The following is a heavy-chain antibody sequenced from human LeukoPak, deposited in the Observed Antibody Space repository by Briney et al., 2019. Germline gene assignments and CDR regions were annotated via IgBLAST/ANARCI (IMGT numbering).Heavy chain of an antibody. CDR3: ANDLGWIQLTLG. CDR1: GGSFSGYY. J-gene: IGHJ4*02. D-gene: IGHD5-18*01. V-gene: IGHV4-34*01. Sequence: SETLSLTCAVYGGSFSGYYWSWIRQPPGKGLEWIGEINHSGSTNYNPSLKSRVTISVDTSKNQFSLELSSVTAADTALYYCANDLGWIQLTLGRGQGTLVTVSS. CDR2: INHSGST.